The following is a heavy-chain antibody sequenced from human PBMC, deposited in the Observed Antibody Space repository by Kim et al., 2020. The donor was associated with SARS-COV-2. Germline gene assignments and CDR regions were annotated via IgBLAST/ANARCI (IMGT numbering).Heavy chain of an antibody. CDR1: GGSISSYY. D-gene: IGHD3-10*01. V-gene: IGHV4-59*01. J-gene: IGHJ4*02. CDR3: ARYMRFGGLSFDY. Sequence: SETLSLTCTVSGGSISSYYWSWIRQPPGKGLEWIGYIYYSGSTNYNPSLKSRVTISVDTSKNQFSLKLSSVTAADTAVYYCARYMRFGGLSFDYWGQGTLVTVSS. CDR2: IYYSGST.